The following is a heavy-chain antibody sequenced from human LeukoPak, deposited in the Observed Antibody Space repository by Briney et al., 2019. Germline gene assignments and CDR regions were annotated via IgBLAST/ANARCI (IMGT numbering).Heavy chain of an antibody. J-gene: IGHJ4*02. D-gene: IGHD6-19*01. Sequence: GGSLRLSCAGSGFSFSNYWMTWVRQAPGKGLEWVANIKPDGREKDYVDSVKGRFIISRDNTNNSLYLQMNSLRAEDTAVYYCTRDLVIVTSSGEYWGQGTLVTVSS. CDR2: IKPDGREK. V-gene: IGHV3-7*01. CDR3: TRDLVIVTSSGEY. CDR1: GFSFSNYW.